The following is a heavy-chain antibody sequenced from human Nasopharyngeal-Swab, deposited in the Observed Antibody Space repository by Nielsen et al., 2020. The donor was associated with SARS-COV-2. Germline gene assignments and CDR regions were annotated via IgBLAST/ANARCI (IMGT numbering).Heavy chain of an antibody. CDR2: ISWDSGNI. CDR3: VKDNLLRAFDL. Sequence: SLKISCAASGFTFDDYAIHWVRQAPGRGPEWVSGISWDSGNIGYADSVKGRFTISRDNAKNSLYLQMNSLRAEDTALYYCVKDNLLRAFDLWGQGTMVTVSS. V-gene: IGHV3-9*01. J-gene: IGHJ3*01. D-gene: IGHD2-15*01. CDR1: GFTFDDYA.